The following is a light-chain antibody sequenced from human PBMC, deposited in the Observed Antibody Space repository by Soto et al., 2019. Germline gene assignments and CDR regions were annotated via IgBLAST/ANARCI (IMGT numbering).Light chain of an antibody. J-gene: IGKJ1*01. CDR2: LGS. CDR1: QSLLHSNGYNY. Sequence: DIVMTQSPLSLPVTPGEPASISCRSSQSLLHSNGYNYLDWYVQKPGQSPQLLIYLGSNRASGVPDRFSGSESGTDFTLKISRVEAEDVGVYYCMQALQAPRTFGQGTKVEI. V-gene: IGKV2-28*01. CDR3: MQALQAPRT.